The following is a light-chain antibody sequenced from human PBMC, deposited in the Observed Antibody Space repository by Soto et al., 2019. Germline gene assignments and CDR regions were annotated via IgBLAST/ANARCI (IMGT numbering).Light chain of an antibody. CDR1: QSVSNNY. Sequence: EIVLPQSPGTLSLSPGERATLSCRASQSVSNNYLAWYQQKPGQAPRPLIYGASSRATGIPDRFSGSGSGTDFTLTISRLEPEDFAVYYCQQYGSSPRTFGQGTKVDI. J-gene: IGKJ1*01. CDR3: QQYGSSPRT. CDR2: GAS. V-gene: IGKV3-20*01.